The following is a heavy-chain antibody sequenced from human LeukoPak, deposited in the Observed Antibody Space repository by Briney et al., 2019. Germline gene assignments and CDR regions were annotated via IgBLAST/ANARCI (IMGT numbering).Heavy chain of an antibody. J-gene: IGHJ4*02. Sequence: GGALRLSCAASGFTFSSYWMSWVRQPPGKGLEWLSYISENSGDTNYADSVKGRFTVSRDNAKNSLYLQMNSRRVEDTAVYYCARDPRTVRIWGQGTLVTVSS. V-gene: IGHV3-21*05. CDR2: ISENSGDT. CDR3: ARDPRTVRI. CDR1: GFTFSSYW. D-gene: IGHD1-1*01.